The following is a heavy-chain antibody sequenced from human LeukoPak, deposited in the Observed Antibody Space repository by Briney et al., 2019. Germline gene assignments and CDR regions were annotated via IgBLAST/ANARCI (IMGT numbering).Heavy chain of an antibody. CDR1: GGTFSSYA. J-gene: IGHJ6*02. Sequence: GASVKVSCKASGGTFSSYAISWVRQAPGQGLEWMGRIIPILGIANYAQKFQGRVTITADKSTSTAYMELSSLRSEDTAVYYCARLTTPSVDYYGMDVWGQGTTVTVSS. CDR2: IIPILGIA. V-gene: IGHV1-69*04. D-gene: IGHD4-11*01. CDR3: ARLTTPSVDYYGMDV.